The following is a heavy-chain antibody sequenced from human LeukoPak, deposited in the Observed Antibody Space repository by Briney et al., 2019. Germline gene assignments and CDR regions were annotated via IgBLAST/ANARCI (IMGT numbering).Heavy chain of an antibody. Sequence: GGSLRLSCAASGFTFSSYAMSWVRQAPGKGLEWVSAISGSGGSTYYADSVKGRFTISRDNSKNTLYLQMNSLRAEDTAVYYCATAALDPSDLGTPDYFAYWGEATLVTVPS. CDR1: GFTFSSYA. J-gene: IGHJ4*02. D-gene: IGHD1/OR15-1a*01. CDR3: ATAALDPSDLGTPDYFAY. CDR2: ISGSGGST. V-gene: IGHV3-23*01.